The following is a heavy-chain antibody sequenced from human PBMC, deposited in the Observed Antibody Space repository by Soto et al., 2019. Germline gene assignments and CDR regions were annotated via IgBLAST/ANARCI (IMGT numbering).Heavy chain of an antibody. CDR3: AKDRYIVGDNRTFDY. Sequence: SLSLSCAASGFTLSSYGMHWVRQAPVKGLEWVAVISYDGSNKYYADSVKGRFTISRDNSKNTLYMQMNSLRAEDTAVYYCAKDRYIVGDNRTFDYWGQGTLVTVSS. CDR2: ISYDGSNK. J-gene: IGHJ4*02. D-gene: IGHD1-26*01. CDR1: GFTLSSYG. V-gene: IGHV3-30*18.